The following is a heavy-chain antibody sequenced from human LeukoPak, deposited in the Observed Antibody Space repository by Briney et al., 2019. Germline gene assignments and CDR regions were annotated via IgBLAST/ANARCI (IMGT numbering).Heavy chain of an antibody. V-gene: IGHV1-2*02. CDR1: GYTFTGYY. CDR3: ARDLEVVVPAAFRFDP. D-gene: IGHD2-2*01. CDR2: INPNSGGT. J-gene: IGHJ5*02. Sequence: ASVKVSCKASGYTFTGYYMHWVRQAPGQGLEWMGWINPNSGGTNYAQKFQGRVTMTRDTSISTAYMELSRLRSDDTAVYYFARDLEVVVPAAFRFDPWGQGTLVTVSS.